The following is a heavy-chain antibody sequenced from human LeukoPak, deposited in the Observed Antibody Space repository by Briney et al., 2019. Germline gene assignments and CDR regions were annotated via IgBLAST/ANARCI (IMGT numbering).Heavy chain of an antibody. D-gene: IGHD4-23*01. CDR3: ARLMAGYYGGSRQADH. CDR1: GGSISGSSYY. V-gene: IGHV4-39*01. Sequence: PSETLSLTCPVSGGSISGSSYYWGWIRQPPGKGLEWIGSIYYSGSTYYNPSLKSRVTISVDTSKNQFSPKLSSVTAADTAVYYCARLMAGYYGGSRQADHWGQGSLVTVSS. CDR2: IYYSGST. J-gene: IGHJ4*02.